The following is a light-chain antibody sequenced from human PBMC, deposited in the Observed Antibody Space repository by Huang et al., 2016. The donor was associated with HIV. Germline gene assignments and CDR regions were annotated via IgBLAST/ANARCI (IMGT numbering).Light chain of an antibody. CDR2: DAS. CDR1: ESVGTY. J-gene: IGKJ3*01. V-gene: IGKV3-11*01. CDR3: QERTY. Sequence: EIVLTQSPVTLSLSPGERATLSCRASESVGTYLAWYQQKPDQAPRRLIYDASNRATGIPARFTGSGSGTDFTLTISSLEPEDFAVYYCQERTYFGPGSKVDIK.